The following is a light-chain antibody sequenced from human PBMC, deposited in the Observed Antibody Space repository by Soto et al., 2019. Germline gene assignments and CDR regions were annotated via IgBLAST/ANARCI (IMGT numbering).Light chain of an antibody. J-gene: IGKJ4*01. CDR2: AAS. V-gene: IGKV3D-15*01. CDR1: QSVSSN. CDR3: QQYNNWPEVT. Sequence: EIVLTQSPTALSLSQGERATLSCRASQSVSSNLAWYQQKPGQAPRLLIYAASRRATGTPDRFSGSGSGTDFTLTISSLQSEDFAVYYCQQYNNWPEVTFGGGTKVDI.